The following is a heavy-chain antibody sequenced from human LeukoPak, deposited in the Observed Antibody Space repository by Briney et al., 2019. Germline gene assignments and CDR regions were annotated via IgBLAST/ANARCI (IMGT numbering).Heavy chain of an antibody. Sequence: SETLSLTCTVSGGSISSSSYYWGWIRQPPGKGLEWIGYIYYSGSTNYNPSLKSRVTISVDTSKNQFSLKLSSVTAADTAVYYCARNGRYYYYYMDVWGKGTTVTISS. J-gene: IGHJ6*03. CDR1: GGSISSSSYY. CDR3: ARNGRYYYYYMDV. CDR2: IYYSGST. D-gene: IGHD2-8*01. V-gene: IGHV4-61*05.